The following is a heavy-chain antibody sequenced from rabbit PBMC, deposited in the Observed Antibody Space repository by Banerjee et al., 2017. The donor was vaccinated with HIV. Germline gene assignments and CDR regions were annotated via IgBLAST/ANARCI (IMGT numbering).Heavy chain of an antibody. CDR1: GLSFSSSYW. J-gene: IGHJ4*01. CDR2: IYTGSGNT. V-gene: IGHV1S45*01. D-gene: IGHD4-1*01. Sequence: EESGGDLVKPEGSLTLTCTASGLSFSSSYWICWVRQAPGKGLEWIACIYTGSGNTYYANWAKGRFTISKTSSTTVTLQMTSLTAADTATYFCARHGSSSVWGGDLWGPGTLVTVS. CDR3: ARHGSSSVWGGDL.